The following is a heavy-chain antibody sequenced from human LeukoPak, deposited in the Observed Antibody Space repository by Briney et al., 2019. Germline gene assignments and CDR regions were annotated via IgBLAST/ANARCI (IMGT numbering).Heavy chain of an antibody. CDR2: IKSKTDGGTT. D-gene: IGHD4-17*01. Sequence: DCGFVLGKGVNIGGRRAPGKGQEWVGRIKSKTDGGTTDYAAPVKGRFTISRDDSKNTLYLQMNSLKTEDTAVYYCTTPLYGDYYFDYWGQGTLVTVSS. V-gene: IGHV3-15*01. J-gene: IGHJ4*02. CDR3: TTPLYGDYYFDY. CDR1: GFVLGKGV.